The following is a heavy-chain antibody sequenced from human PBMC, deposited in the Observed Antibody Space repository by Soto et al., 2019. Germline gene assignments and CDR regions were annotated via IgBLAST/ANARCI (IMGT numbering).Heavy chain of an antibody. J-gene: IGHJ4*02. CDR3: AHRPRGYASYFDY. V-gene: IGHV2-5*02. CDR1: GFSLSTRGVA. D-gene: IGHD5-12*01. CDR2: IYWDEDK. Sequence: QITLKESGPPLVKPTQTLTLTCTFSGFSLSTRGVAVGWFRQPPGKALEWLALIYWDEDKWYSPSLKSRLTITADTSKTPVVLTMTNMDPVATATYSSAHRPRGYASYFDYWGQGTLVTVSS.